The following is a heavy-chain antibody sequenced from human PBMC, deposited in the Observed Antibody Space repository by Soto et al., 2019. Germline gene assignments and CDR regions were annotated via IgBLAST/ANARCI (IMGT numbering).Heavy chain of an antibody. V-gene: IGHV4-39*01. CDR1: GGSISSSSYY. CDR2: IYYSGST. J-gene: IGHJ5*02. D-gene: IGHD2-2*01. CDR3: ARSDIVVVPAAMGGFDP. Sequence: SETLSLTCTVSGGSISSSSYYWGWIRQPPGKGLEWIGSIYYSGSTYYNPSLKSRVTISVDTSKNQFSLKLSSVTAADTAVYYCARSDIVVVPAAMGGFDPWGQGTLVTVSS.